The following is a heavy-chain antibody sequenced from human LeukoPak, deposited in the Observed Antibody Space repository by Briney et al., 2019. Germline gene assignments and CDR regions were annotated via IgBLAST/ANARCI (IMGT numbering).Heavy chain of an antibody. J-gene: IGHJ4*02. D-gene: IGHD1-26*01. V-gene: IGHV1-46*01. Sequence: GASVKVSCKASGYSFTSYYIHWVRLALGQGLERMGVINPSGGSTRYAQKFQGRVTMTRDMSTSTVYMELSSLRSEDTAVYYCAREGVSGSYLGYWGQGTLVTVSS. CDR2: INPSGGST. CDR1: GYSFTSYY. CDR3: AREGVSGSYLGY.